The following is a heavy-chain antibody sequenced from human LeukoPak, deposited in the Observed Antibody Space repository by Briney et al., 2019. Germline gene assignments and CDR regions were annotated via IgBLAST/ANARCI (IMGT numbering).Heavy chain of an antibody. CDR3: ARWDDSAWAFGS. D-gene: IGHD6-19*01. CDR1: GGSISSYY. J-gene: IGHJ4*02. Sequence: SETLSLTCTVSGGSISSYYWSWIRQPPGKGLEWIGYIYYSGSTNYNPSLKSRVTISVDTSKNQFSLKLSSVTAADTAVYFCARWDDSAWAFGSWGPGTLVTVSS. CDR2: IYYSGST. V-gene: IGHV4-59*08.